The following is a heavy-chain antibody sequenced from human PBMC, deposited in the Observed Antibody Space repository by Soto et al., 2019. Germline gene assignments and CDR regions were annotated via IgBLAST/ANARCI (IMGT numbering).Heavy chain of an antibody. CDR1: GFTFSSYA. D-gene: IGHD5-18*01. CDR2: ISNNGGST. V-gene: IGHV3-64*01. CDR3: ARDYNYGRGYYYMDV. Sequence: GGSLRLSCAASGFTFSSYAMHWVRQATGKGLEYVSAISNNGGSTYYANSVKGRVTILRNNSKNTLYLQMGSLRAEDMAVYYCARDYNYGRGYYYMDVWGKGTTVTVSS. J-gene: IGHJ6*03.